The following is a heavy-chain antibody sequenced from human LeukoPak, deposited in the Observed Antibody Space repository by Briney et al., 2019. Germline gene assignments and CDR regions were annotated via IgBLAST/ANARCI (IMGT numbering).Heavy chain of an antibody. D-gene: IGHD1-26*01. CDR1: GFTFSSYS. CDR2: ISSSSSVI. CDR3: ARLLGGTDQFDF. J-gene: IGHJ4*02. Sequence: PGGSLRLSCAASGFTFSSYSINWVRQAPGKGLECVSYISSSSSVIYYADSVKGRFTISRDNAKNSLYLQMNSLRDEDTAVYYCARLLGGTDQFDFWGQGTLVTVSS. V-gene: IGHV3-48*02.